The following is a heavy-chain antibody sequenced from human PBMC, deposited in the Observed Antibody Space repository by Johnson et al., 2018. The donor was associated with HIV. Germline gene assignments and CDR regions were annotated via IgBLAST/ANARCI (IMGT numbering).Heavy chain of an antibody. CDR2: IQFDGSHK. J-gene: IGHJ3*02. D-gene: IGHD1-26*01. Sequence: QVQLVESGGGVVQPGGSLRLSCKASGFTFSNYGIHWVRQAPGKGLEWVTFIQFDGSHKYSADFVKGRFTISRDTSKKSVFLQMNSLRAEDTAVYYCARDPSVPLVGTISWGAFDIWGQGTMVTVSS. CDR3: ARDPSVPLVGTISWGAFDI. V-gene: IGHV3-30*02. CDR1: GFTFSNYG.